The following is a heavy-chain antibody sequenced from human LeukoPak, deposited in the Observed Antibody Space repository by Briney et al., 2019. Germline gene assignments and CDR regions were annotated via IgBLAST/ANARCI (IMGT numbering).Heavy chain of an antibody. D-gene: IGHD2-2*01. CDR2: IYTSGST. V-gene: IGHV4-4*09. J-gene: IGHJ6*03. Sequence: PSETLSLTCTVSGGSISSYYWSWIRQPPGKGLEWIGYIYTSGSTNCNPSLKSRVTVSVDTSKNQFSLKLSSVTAADTAVYYCASWPSDYYYYMDVWGKGTTVTVSS. CDR1: GGSISSYY. CDR3: ASWPSDYYYYMDV.